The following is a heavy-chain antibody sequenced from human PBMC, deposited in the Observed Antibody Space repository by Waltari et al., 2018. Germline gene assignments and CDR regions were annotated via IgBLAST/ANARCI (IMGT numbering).Heavy chain of an antibody. J-gene: IGHJ6*03. Sequence: EVQLVEYGGGLVQPGRSLRRSCAASGFTFDDYAMQWARQAPVKGLEWVSGISWNSGSIGYADSVKGRFTISRDNAKNSLYLQMNSLRAEDTALYYCAKDTRPRGYYMDVWGKGTTVTVSS. D-gene: IGHD6-25*01. CDR3: AKDTRPRGYYMDV. CDR2: ISWNSGSI. V-gene: IGHV3-9*01. CDR1: GFTFDDYA.